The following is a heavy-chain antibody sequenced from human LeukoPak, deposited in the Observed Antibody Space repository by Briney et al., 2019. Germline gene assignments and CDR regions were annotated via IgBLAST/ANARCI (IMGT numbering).Heavy chain of an antibody. V-gene: IGHV4-30-4*01. CDR1: GGSISSGDYY. Sequence: SETLSLTCTVSGGSISSGDYYWSWIRQPPGKGLEWIGYIYYSGSTYYNPSLKSRVTISVDTSKNQFSLKLSFVTAADTAVYYCAAHIVVVPAATVDYWGQGTLVTVSS. CDR2: IYYSGST. CDR3: AAHIVVVPAATVDY. D-gene: IGHD2-2*01. J-gene: IGHJ4*02.